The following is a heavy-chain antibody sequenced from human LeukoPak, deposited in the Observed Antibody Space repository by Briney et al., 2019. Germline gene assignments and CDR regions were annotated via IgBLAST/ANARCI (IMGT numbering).Heavy chain of an antibody. V-gene: IGHV3-48*03. CDR3: ARGYCSGGSCYFDY. CDR1: GFTFSYYV. CDR2: NSSSGSTT. D-gene: IGHD2-15*01. J-gene: IGHJ4*02. Sequence: GGSLRLSCVASGFTFSYYVMNWVCLVPGKGLGWVSYNSSSGSTTYYADSVKGRFTISRDNAKISLYLQMNSLRAEDTAVYYCARGYCSGGSCYFDYWGQGTLVTVSS.